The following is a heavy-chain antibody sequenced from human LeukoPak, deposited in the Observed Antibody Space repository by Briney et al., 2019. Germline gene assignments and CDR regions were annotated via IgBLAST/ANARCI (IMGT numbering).Heavy chain of an antibody. CDR3: ARDRYSGYEPLFDY. CDR1: GGSISSTSYY. Sequence: SETLSLTCTVSGGSISSTSYYWGWFRQPPGKGLEWIGSIYFTGSTYYNPSLKSRVTISVDTSKNQFSLKLSSVTAADTAVYYCARDRYSGYEPLFDYWGQGTLVTVSS. D-gene: IGHD5-12*01. CDR2: IYFTGST. V-gene: IGHV4-39*07. J-gene: IGHJ4*02.